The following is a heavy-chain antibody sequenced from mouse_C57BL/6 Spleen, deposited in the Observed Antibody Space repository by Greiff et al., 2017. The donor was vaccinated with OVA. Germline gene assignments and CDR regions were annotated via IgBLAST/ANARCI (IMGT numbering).Heavy chain of an antibody. D-gene: IGHD2-5*01. J-gene: IGHJ3*01. CDR1: GYTFTSYW. CDR3: ARSYSNSDSAWFAY. Sequence: QVQLQQPGTELVKPGASVKLSCKASGYTFTSYWMHWVKQRPGQGLEWIGNINPSNGGNNYNEKFKSKATLNVDKASSTAYMQLSSLTSEDSAVYSGARSYSNSDSAWFAYWGQGTMVTGSA. V-gene: IGHV1-53*01. CDR2: INPSNGGN.